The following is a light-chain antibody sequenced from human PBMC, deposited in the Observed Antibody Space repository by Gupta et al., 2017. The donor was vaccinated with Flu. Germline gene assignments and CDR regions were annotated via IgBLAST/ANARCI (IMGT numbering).Light chain of an antibody. Sequence: ERATLSCRARQSVSSDIACYQQKPGKAPRLLIYVASTMATGIPARFSGGGSGTEFTLTISGLQYEDFAVYYCQQYNNLPFTFGPGTKVDIK. V-gene: IGKV3-15*01. CDR2: VAS. CDR3: QQYNNLPFT. J-gene: IGKJ3*01. CDR1: QSVSSD.